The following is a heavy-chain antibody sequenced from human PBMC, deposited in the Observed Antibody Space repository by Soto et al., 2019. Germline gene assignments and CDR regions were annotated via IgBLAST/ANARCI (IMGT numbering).Heavy chain of an antibody. Sequence: PGGSLRLSCTTSGFAFSSYNRNWVRQAPGKGMEWVSSISPSGTFMNSADSLKDRFSISRDNAEKSLFLQMNSLRGEDTAVYYCARGGLYGDLPGWTGDAFDLWGQGTMVTASS. V-gene: IGHV3-21*01. CDR2: ISPSGTFM. J-gene: IGHJ3*01. CDR3: ARGGLYGDLPGWTGDAFDL. CDR1: GFAFSSYN. D-gene: IGHD4-17*01.